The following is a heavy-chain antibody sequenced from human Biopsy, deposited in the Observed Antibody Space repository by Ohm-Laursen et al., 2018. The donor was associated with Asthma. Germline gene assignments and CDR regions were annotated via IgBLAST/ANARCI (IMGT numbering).Heavy chain of an antibody. V-gene: IGHV1-69*13. CDR2: IMTVFGTT. D-gene: IGHD6-19*01. J-gene: IGHJ6*02. Sequence: SAKVSCKAPGGTFSNFAISWVRQAPGQGLEWLGGIMTVFGTTNYAQKFQGRVTITADESTSTAYMEVTSLRSEDTAIYYCARCQVGYSSGWSLLLKKIYYSGMDVWGQGTVVTASS. CDR3: ARCQVGYSSGWSLLLKKIYYSGMDV. CDR1: GGTFSNFA.